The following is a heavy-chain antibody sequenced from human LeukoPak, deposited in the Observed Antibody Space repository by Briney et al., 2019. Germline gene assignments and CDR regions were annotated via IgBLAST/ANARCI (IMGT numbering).Heavy chain of an antibody. Sequence: SVKVSCKASGGTFSSYAISWVRQAPGQGLEWMGGIIPIFGTADYAQKFQGRVTITADESTSTAYMEPTSLRSEDTAVYYCGKSAPSGFDPWGQGTLVTVSS. V-gene: IGHV1-69*13. J-gene: IGHJ5*02. CDR3: GKSAPSGFDP. CDR2: IIPIFGTA. CDR1: GGTFSSYA.